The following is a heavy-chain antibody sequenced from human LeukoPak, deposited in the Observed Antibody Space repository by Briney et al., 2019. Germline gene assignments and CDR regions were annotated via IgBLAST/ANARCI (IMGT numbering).Heavy chain of an antibody. Sequence: ASVKVSCKASGYTFTRYYIHWVRQAPGQGLEWMGWINPNSGGTNYGQKFQGRGTMTRDTSISTAYMDLTRLTSDDTAVYYCATLYGDYVASDYWGQGTLVTVSS. D-gene: IGHD4-17*01. CDR1: GYTFTRYY. V-gene: IGHV1-2*02. J-gene: IGHJ4*02. CDR2: INPNSGGT. CDR3: ATLYGDYVASDY.